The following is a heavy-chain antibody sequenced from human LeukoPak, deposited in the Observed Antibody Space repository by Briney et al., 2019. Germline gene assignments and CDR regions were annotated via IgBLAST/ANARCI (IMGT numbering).Heavy chain of an antibody. V-gene: IGHV3-7*01. J-gene: IGHJ4*02. CDR1: GFTFRTYW. Sequence: PGGSLRLSCAASGFTFRTYWMSWVRQAPGKGLEWVAILKKDGGEKHYVDSVKGRFTISRDNAKNSLYLQMDSLRGEDTAVYYCARGGTSLDFWGQGTLVTVPS. CDR2: LKKDGGEK. D-gene: IGHD1-26*01. CDR3: ARGGTSLDF.